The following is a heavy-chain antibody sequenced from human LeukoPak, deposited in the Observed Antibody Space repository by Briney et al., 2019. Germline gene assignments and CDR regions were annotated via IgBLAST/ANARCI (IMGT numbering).Heavy chain of an antibody. CDR1: GFTFSSYS. V-gene: IGHV3-21*01. Sequence: PGGSLRLSCAASGFTFSSYSMNWVRQAPGKGLEWVSSISSSSSYIYYADSVKARFTISRDNAKNSLYLQMNSLRAEDTAVYYCARTYIVATIRAFDIWGQGTMVTVSS. J-gene: IGHJ3*02. CDR3: ARTYIVATIRAFDI. D-gene: IGHD5-12*01. CDR2: ISSSSSYI.